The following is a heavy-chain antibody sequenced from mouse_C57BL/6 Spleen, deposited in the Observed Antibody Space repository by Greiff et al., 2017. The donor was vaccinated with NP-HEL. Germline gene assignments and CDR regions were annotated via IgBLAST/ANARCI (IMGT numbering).Heavy chain of an antibody. CDR1: GYSITSGYY. CDR3: ANTGTWFAY. Sequence: EVKLVESGPGLVKPSQSLSLTCSVTGYSITSGYYWNWIRQFPGNKLEWMGYISYDGSNNYNPSLKNRISITRDTSKNQFFLKLNSVTTEDTATYYCANTGTWFAYWGQGTLVTVSA. V-gene: IGHV3-6*01. D-gene: IGHD4-1*01. CDR2: ISYDGSN. J-gene: IGHJ3*01.